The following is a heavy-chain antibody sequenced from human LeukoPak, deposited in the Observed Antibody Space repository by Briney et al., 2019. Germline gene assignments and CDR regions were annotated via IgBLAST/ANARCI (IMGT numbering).Heavy chain of an antibody. J-gene: IGHJ5*02. CDR3: ATSRQLLDNWFDP. D-gene: IGHD2-2*01. CDR1: GGSISSSSYY. V-gene: IGHV4-39*01. CDR2: IYYSGST. Sequence: SETLSLTCTVSGGSISSSSYYWGWIRQPPGKGLEWIGSIYYSGSTYYNPSLKSRVTISLDTSKNQLSLKLSSVTAADTAVYYCATSRQLLDNWFDPWGQGTLVTVSS.